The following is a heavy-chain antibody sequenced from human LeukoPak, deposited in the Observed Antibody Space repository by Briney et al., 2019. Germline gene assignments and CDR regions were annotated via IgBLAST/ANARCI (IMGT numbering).Heavy chain of an antibody. V-gene: IGHV4-34*01. D-gene: IGHD2-2*01. Sequence: SETLSLTCAVYGGSFSGYYWSWIRQPPGKGLEWIGEINDSGSTNYNPSLKSRVTISVDTSKNQFSLKLSSVTAADTAVYYCAGGGVVPAAILVGNYYGMDVWGQGTMVTVSS. CDR1: GGSFSGYY. J-gene: IGHJ6*02. CDR2: INDSGST. CDR3: AGGGVVPAAILVGNYYGMDV.